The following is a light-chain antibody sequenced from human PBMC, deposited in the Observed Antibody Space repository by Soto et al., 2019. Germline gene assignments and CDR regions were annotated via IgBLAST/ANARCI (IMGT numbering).Light chain of an antibody. J-gene: IGLJ1*01. Sequence: QSALTQPASVSGSPGQSITISCTGTSSDVGGYNYVSWYQQHPGKAPKLMIYDVSNRPSGVSNRFSGSKSGNTASLTISGLQAEDVADYYCSSYTSSSTSYVFGTGTKLTVL. V-gene: IGLV2-14*01. CDR1: SSDVGGYNY. CDR2: DVS. CDR3: SSYTSSSTSYV.